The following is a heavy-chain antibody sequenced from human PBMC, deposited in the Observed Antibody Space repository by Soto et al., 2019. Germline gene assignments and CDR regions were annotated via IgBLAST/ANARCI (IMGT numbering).Heavy chain of an antibody. CDR1: GGSISSYY. CDR2: IHYSGST. D-gene: IGHD2-8*01. J-gene: IGHJ4*02. CDR3: ARQYGVRIDY. V-gene: IGHV4-59*01. Sequence: KPSETLSLTCTVSGGSISSYYWSWIRQPPGKGLEWIGYIHYSGSTNYNPSFKSRVTISVDTSKNQFSLKLSSVTAADTAIYYCARQYGVRIDYWGKGTLVTVSS.